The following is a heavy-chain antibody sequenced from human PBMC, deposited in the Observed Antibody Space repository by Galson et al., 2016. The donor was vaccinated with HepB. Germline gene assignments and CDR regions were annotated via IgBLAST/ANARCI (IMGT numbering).Heavy chain of an antibody. V-gene: IGHV3-23*01. CDR1: GFTFSNYA. CDR2: ISGSGGST. D-gene: IGHD5-18*01. CDR3: ASGYSYGFVF. J-gene: IGHJ4*02. Sequence: SLRLSCAASGFTFSNYAMSWVRQTPGKGLEWVSGISGSGGSTYYTDSVKGRFTISRDNPKNTLYLQMNSLAAEDTAVYYCASGYSYGFVFWGQGTLVIVSS.